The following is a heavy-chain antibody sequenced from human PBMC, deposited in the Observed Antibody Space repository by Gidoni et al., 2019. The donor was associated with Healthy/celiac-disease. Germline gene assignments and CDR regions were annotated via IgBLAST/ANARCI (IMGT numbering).Heavy chain of an antibody. D-gene: IGHD3-16*01. CDR3: ARGWGGNTDV. V-gene: IGHV4-61*02. CDR1: GGSISSGSYY. J-gene: IGHJ6*02. CDR2: IYTSGST. Sequence: VSGGSISSGSYYWSWIRQPAGKGLEWIGRIYTSGSTNYNPSLKSRVTISVDTSKNQFSLKLSSVTAADTAVYSCARGWGGNTDVWGQGTTVTVSS.